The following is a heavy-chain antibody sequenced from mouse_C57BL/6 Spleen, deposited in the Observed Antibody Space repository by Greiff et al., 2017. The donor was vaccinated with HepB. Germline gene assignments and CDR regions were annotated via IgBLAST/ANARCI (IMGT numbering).Heavy chain of an antibody. J-gene: IGHJ4*01. CDR3: ARALTTGYAMDY. D-gene: IGHD1-1*01. Sequence: VQLVESGAELARPGASVKLSCKASGYTFTSYGISWVKQRTGQGLEWIGEIYPRSGNTYYNEKFKGKATLTADKSSSTAYMELRSLTSEDSAVYFCARALTTGYAMDYWGQGTSVTVSS. CDR2: IYPRSGNT. V-gene: IGHV1-81*01. CDR1: GYTFTSYG.